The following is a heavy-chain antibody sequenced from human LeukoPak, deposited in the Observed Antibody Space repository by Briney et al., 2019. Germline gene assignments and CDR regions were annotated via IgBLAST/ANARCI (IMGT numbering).Heavy chain of an antibody. CDR3: ARRVVNAFDV. D-gene: IGHD3-3*01. CDR1: GFTFSSYE. V-gene: IGHV3-48*03. Sequence: PGGSLRLSCAASGFTFSSYEMNWVRQAPGKGLEWVSYISSSGSTIYYADSVKGRFTISRDNAKNSLYLQMNSLRAEDTAVYYCARRVVNAFDVWGQGTTVTVSS. J-gene: IGHJ3*01. CDR2: ISSSGSTI.